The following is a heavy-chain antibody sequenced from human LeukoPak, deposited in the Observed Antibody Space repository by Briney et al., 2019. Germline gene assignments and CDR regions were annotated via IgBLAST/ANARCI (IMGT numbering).Heavy chain of an antibody. V-gene: IGHV3-48*01. CDR2: ISSSSSTI. Sequence: GGSLRLSCAASGFTFSSYSMNWVRQAPGKGLEWVSYISSSSSTIYYADSVKGRFTISRDNAKNSLYLQMNSLRAEDTAVYYCARGTAVATMEGFDYWGQGTLVTVSS. J-gene: IGHJ4*02. CDR1: GFTFSSYS. CDR3: ARGTAVATMEGFDY. D-gene: IGHD6-19*01.